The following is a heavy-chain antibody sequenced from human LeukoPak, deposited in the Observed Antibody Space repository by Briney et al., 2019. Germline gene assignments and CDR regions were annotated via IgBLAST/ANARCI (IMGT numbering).Heavy chain of an antibody. CDR2: ISGSDGST. CDR1: GFAISTYA. Sequence: GGSLRLSCAASGFAISTYAMTWDRQAPGKGLEWVSAISGSDGSTYYADSVKGRFTISRDNSKNTLYVQMNSLRADDTAVYYCAKGSSYTSGWYVGWGQGTLVTVSS. J-gene: IGHJ4*02. D-gene: IGHD6-13*01. CDR3: AKGSSYTSGWYVG. V-gene: IGHV3-23*01.